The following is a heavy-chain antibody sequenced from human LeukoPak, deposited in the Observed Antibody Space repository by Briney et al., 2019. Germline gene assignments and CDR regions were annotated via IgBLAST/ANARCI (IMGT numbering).Heavy chain of an antibody. J-gene: IGHJ2*01. V-gene: IGHV4-34*01. CDR1: GASLRGSY. D-gene: IGHD2-8*01. CDR3: ARGVNGWYFDL. CDR2: IDHSGST. Sequence: KPSETLSLTCAVQGASLRGSYWSWIRQPPGKGLEWIGQIDHSGSTHSIPSLKSPVTISLDTSQSQVSLKVNSVTAADTAVYFCARGVNGWYFDLWGRGTLVTVSS.